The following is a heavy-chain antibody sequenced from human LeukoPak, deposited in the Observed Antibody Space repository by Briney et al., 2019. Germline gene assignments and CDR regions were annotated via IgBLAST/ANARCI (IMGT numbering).Heavy chain of an antibody. CDR1: GFTFSSYS. V-gene: IGHV3-48*02. Sequence: GGSLRLSCAASGFTFSSYSMNWVRQAPGKGLEWVSYISDSSSTVKYADSVKGRFTISRDNAKNSLYLQMNSLRDEDTAVYYCARIGYSSSSFDYWGQGTPVTVSS. CDR3: ARIGYSSSSFDY. D-gene: IGHD6-13*01. CDR2: ISDSSSTV. J-gene: IGHJ4*02.